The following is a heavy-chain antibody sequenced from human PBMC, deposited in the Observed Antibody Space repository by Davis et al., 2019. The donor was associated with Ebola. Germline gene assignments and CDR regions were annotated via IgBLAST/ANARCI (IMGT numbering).Heavy chain of an antibody. D-gene: IGHD2-2*01. CDR2: INPNSGGT. CDR1: GYTFTGYY. Sequence: AASVKVSCKASGYTFTGYYMHWVRQAPGQGLEWMGWINPNSGGTNYAQKFQGWVTMTRDTSISTAYMELSRLRSDDTAVYYCAREGCSSTSCYGWFGPWGQGTLVTVSS. CDR3: AREGCSSTSCYGWFGP. J-gene: IGHJ5*02. V-gene: IGHV1-2*04.